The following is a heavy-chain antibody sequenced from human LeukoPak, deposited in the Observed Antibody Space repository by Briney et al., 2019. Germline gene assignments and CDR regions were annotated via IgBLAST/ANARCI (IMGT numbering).Heavy chain of an antibody. CDR2: IYPGDSDT. CDR1: GYRFTSYW. V-gene: IGHV5-51*01. CDR3: ATHRRQAYYYGMDV. J-gene: IGHJ6*02. Sequence: GESLQISCKGSGYRFTSYWIGWVCQLPGKGLEWMGIIYPGDSDTRYSPSFQGQVTISADKSISTAYLQWSSLKASDTAMYYCATHRRQAYYYGMDVWGQGTTVTVSS.